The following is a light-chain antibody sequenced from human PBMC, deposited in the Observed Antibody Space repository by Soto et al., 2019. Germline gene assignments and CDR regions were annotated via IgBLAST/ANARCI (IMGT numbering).Light chain of an antibody. Sequence: DIVMTQSPDSLAVSLGERATINCKSSQSVLYSSNNKNYLAWYQQKPGQPPKLLIYWASTRESGVPDRFSGSGSGTDFTLTISSLRAEDVAVYYCQQYYNPVYTFGQGTKVEIK. CDR1: QSVLYSSNNKNY. J-gene: IGKJ2*01. V-gene: IGKV4-1*01. CDR3: QQYYNPVYT. CDR2: WAS.